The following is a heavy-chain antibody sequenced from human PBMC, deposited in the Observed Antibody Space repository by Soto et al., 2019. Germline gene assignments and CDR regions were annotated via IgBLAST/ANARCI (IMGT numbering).Heavy chain of an antibody. CDR1: GGSISSYY. J-gene: IGHJ5*02. CDR2: IYYSGST. CDR3: AREESLLWFGESLNWFDP. Sequence: PSETLSLTCTVSGGSISSYYWSWIRQPPGKGLEWIGYIYYSGSTNYNPSLKSRVTISVDTSKNQFSLKLSPVTAADTAVYYCAREESLLWFGESLNWFDPWGQGTLVTVSS. D-gene: IGHD3-10*01. V-gene: IGHV4-59*01.